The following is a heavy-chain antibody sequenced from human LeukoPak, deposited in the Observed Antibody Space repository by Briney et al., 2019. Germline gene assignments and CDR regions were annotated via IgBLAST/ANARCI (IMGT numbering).Heavy chain of an antibody. Sequence: PGRSLRLSCAASGFTFSSYAMHWVRQAPGKGLEWVAVISYDGSNKYYADSVKGRFTISRDNSKNTLYLQMNSLRAEDTAVYYCARDRKITMVRGVIITYYYYGMDVWGQGTTVTVSS. V-gene: IGHV3-30*04. J-gene: IGHJ6*02. CDR2: ISYDGSNK. CDR3: ARDRKITMVRGVIITYYYYGMDV. CDR1: GFTFSSYA. D-gene: IGHD3-10*01.